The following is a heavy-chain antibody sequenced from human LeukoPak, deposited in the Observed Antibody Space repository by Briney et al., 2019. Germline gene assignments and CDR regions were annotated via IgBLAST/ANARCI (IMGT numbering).Heavy chain of an antibody. Sequence: SVKVSCKASGFTFTSSAVQWVRQARGQRLEWIGWIVVGSGNTNYAQKFQERVTITRDMSTSTAHMELSSLRSEDTAVYYCAAAPAKLERDFVYYYYYMDVWGKGTTVTVSS. CDR2: IVVGSGNT. D-gene: IGHD1-1*01. CDR3: AAAPAKLERDFVYYYYYMDV. CDR1: GFTFTSSA. J-gene: IGHJ6*03. V-gene: IGHV1-58*01.